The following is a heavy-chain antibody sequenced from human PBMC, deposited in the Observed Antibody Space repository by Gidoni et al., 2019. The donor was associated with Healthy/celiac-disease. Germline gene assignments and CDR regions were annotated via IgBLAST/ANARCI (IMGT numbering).Heavy chain of an antibody. Sequence: QVQLVQAGAEVKKPGASVKVSRKASGYIFSRYGLTWVRQATGQGLEWMGWFGAYNGNTNFAQKLQGRVTMTTDTSPSTAYMELKSLRSDDTAVYYCARDEGGGWTPLDYWGQGTLVTVSS. CDR3: ARDEGGGWTPLDY. V-gene: IGHV1-18*01. J-gene: IGHJ4*02. CDR1: GYIFSRYG. CDR2: FGAYNGNT. D-gene: IGHD6-19*01.